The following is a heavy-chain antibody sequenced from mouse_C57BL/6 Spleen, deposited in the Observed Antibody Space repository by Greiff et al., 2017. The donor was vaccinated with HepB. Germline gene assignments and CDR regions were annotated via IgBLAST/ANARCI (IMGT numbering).Heavy chain of an antibody. J-gene: IGHJ4*01. CDR1: GFNIKDDY. Sequence: EVQLVESGAELVRPGASVKLSCTASGFNIKDDYMHWVKQRPEQGLEWIGWIDPENGDTEYASKFQGKATITADTSSNTAYLQLSSLTSEDTAVYYCTTGTYYSNYDAMDYWGQGTSVTVSS. V-gene: IGHV14-4*01. CDR2: IDPENGDT. D-gene: IGHD2-5*01. CDR3: TTGTYYSNYDAMDY.